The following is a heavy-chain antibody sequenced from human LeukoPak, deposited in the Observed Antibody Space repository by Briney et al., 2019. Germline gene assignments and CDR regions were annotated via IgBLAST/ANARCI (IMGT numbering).Heavy chain of an antibody. CDR3: AKAGSIKFDY. J-gene: IGHJ4*02. D-gene: IGHD1-26*01. Sequence: GGSLRLSCAASGFTFSTYAMSWVRQAPGKGLEWVSGISGSGGGGTYYADSAKGRFTISRDNSKNTLYMQMSSVRAEDTAVYYCAKAGSIKFDYWGQGTLVTVSS. V-gene: IGHV3-23*01. CDR1: GFTFSTYA. CDR2: ISGSGGGGT.